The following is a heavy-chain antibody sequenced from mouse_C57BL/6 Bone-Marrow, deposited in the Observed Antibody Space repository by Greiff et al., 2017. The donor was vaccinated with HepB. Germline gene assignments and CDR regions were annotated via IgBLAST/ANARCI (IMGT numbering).Heavy chain of an antibody. CDR1: GYSITSGYN. CDR2: ISYDGSN. V-gene: IGHV3-6*01. Sequence: EVQLQESGPGLVKPSQSLSLTCSVSGYSITSGYNWYWLRQLPGNKLEWMGYISYDGSNNYNPSLKNRISITRDTSKNQFFLKLNTVTTEDTATYYCAISARVRGMDYWGQGTSVTVSS. CDR3: AISARVRGMDY. D-gene: IGHD2-2*01. J-gene: IGHJ4*01.